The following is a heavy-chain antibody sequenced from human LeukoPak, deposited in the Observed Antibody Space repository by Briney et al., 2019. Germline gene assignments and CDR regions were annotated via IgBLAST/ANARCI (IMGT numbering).Heavy chain of an antibody. D-gene: IGHD2-8*01. CDR1: GFTVSSIH. Sequence: GGSLRLSCAASGFTVSSIHMVWVRQAPGKGLEWVSVTYTGGNSYYADSVKGRFIISRDISKNTLYLQMNSLRAEDSALYYCARGGRGSAAVMAPRSFDIWGQGTMVTVSS. CDR3: ARGGRGSAAVMAPRSFDI. J-gene: IGHJ3*02. CDR2: TYTGGNS. V-gene: IGHV3-53*01.